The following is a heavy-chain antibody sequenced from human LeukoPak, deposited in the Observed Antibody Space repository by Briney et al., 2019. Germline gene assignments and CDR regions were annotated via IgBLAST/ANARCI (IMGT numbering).Heavy chain of an antibody. J-gene: IGHJ3*02. CDR2: IEASERGT. Sequence: PGGSLRLSCAASGFTFSSYAMHWVRQAPGKGLEWVSAIEASERGTHYADSVKGRFTISRDNSKSTLYLQMNSLRAEDTARYFCAQVVGKYWGGPFHIWGRGTTVTVSS. V-gene: IGHV3-23*01. CDR1: GFTFSSYA. D-gene: IGHD2/OR15-2a*01. CDR3: AQVVGKYWGGPFHI.